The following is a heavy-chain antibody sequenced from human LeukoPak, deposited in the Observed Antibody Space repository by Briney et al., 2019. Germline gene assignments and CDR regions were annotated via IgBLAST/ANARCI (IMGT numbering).Heavy chain of an antibody. CDR2: ISSSSSYI. V-gene: IGHV3-11*06. J-gene: IGHJ4*02. Sequence: PGGSLRLSCVASGFTFSDYYMRWIRQAPGKGLEWVSSISSSSSYIYYADSVKGRFTISRDNAKNSLYLQMNSLRAEDTAVYYCALSSWYHSGDYWGQGTLVTVSS. D-gene: IGHD6-13*01. CDR3: ALSSWYHSGDY. CDR1: GFTFSDYY.